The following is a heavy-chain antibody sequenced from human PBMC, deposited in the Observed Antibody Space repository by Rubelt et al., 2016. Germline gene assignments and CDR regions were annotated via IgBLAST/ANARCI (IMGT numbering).Heavy chain of an antibody. CDR1: GYSISSYY. CDR3: ARDPQNWFDP. Sequence: QVQLQESGPGLVKPSETLSLTCTVSGYSISSYYWTWIRQPPGKGLEWIGYIYYSGSTSYNPSLKSRVTISVDTSKNQFSLKVRSVTAADTAMYFCARDPQNWFDPWGQGTPVTVSS. J-gene: IGHJ5*02. D-gene: IGHD2/OR15-2a*01. CDR2: IYYSGST. V-gene: IGHV4-59*01.